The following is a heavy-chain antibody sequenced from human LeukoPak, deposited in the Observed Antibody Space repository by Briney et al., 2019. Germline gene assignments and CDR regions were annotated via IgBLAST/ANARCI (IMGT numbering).Heavy chain of an antibody. D-gene: IGHD6-13*01. CDR2: INPNSGGT. CDR3: ARDQGGYYSSSWVFDY. CDR1: GYTFTGYY. V-gene: IGHV1-2*02. J-gene: IGHJ4*02. Sequence: ASVKVSCKASGYTFTGYYMHWVRQAPGQGLEWMGWINPNSGGTKYAQKFQGRVTVTRDTSISTAYMELSRLRSDDTAVYYCARDQGGYYSSSWVFDYWGQGTLVTVSS.